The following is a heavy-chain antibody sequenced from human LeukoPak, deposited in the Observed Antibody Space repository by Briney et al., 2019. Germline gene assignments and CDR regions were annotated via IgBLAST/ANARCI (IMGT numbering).Heavy chain of an antibody. D-gene: IGHD2-2*01. CDR2: ISYDGSNK. CDR1: GFTFSSYG. Sequence: PGGSLRLSCAASGFTFSSYGMHWVRQAPGKGLEWVAVISYDGSNKYYADSVKGRFTISRDNSKNTLYLQMNSLRAEDTAVYYCAKVLNLCSSTSCPNYWGQGTLVTVSS. CDR3: AKVLNLCSSTSCPNY. V-gene: IGHV3-30*18. J-gene: IGHJ4*02.